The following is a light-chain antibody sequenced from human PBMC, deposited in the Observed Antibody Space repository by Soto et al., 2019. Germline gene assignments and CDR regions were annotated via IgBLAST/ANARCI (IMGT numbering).Light chain of an antibody. CDR1: SSNIGAGYD. CDR3: QSYDSSLSGYVV. CDR2: RNN. Sequence: QSVLTQPPSVSGAPGQRVTISCTGSSSNIGAGYDVNWYQQLPGIAPKLHIYRNNNRPSGVPDRFSGSKSGNSASLAITGLQAEDEADYYCQSYDSSLSGYVVFGGRTKLTVL. V-gene: IGLV1-40*01. J-gene: IGLJ2*01.